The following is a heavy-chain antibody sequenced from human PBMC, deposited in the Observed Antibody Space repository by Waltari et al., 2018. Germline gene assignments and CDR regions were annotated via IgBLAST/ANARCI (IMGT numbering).Heavy chain of an antibody. CDR2: IKQDGSEK. Sequence: EVQLVESGGGLFQPGGSLSLSCAASVFTFRRYWMTWVRQAPGKGLEWVANIKQDGSEKYYVDSVKGRFTISRDNAKNSLYLQMNSLRAEDTAVYYCAGYGDYVFPDYWGQGTLVTVSS. CDR3: AGYGDYVFPDY. D-gene: IGHD4-17*01. CDR1: VFTFRRYW. V-gene: IGHV3-7*01. J-gene: IGHJ4*02.